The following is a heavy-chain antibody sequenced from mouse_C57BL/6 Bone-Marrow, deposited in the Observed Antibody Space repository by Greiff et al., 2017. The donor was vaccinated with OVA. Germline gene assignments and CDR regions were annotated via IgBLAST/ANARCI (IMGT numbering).Heavy chain of an antibody. J-gene: IGHJ2*01. CDR3: TTRPYYFDY. Sequence: EVQLVESGAELVRPGASVKLSCTASGFNIKDDYMHWVKQRPEQGLEWIGWIYPENGGTEYASKFQGKATITAYTSSNTAYLKLSSLTSEDTAVYYCTTRPYYFDYWGQGTTLTVSS. CDR1: GFNIKDDY. CDR2: IYPENGGT. V-gene: IGHV14-4*01.